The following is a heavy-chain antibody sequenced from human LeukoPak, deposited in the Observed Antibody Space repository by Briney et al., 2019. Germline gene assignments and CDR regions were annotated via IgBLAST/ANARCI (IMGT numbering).Heavy chain of an antibody. CDR1: GYTFTGYY. CDR3: ARADSRLYYFDY. V-gene: IGHV1-2*04. Sequence: ASVKVSCKASGYTFTGYYMHWVRQAPGQGLEWMGWINPNSGGTNYAQRFQGWVTMTRDTSISTAYMELSRLRSDDTAVYYCARADSRLYYFDYWGQGTLVTVSS. D-gene: IGHD3-22*01. J-gene: IGHJ4*02. CDR2: INPNSGGT.